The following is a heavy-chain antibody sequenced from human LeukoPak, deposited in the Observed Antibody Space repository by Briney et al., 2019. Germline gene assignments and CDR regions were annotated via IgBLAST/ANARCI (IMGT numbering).Heavy chain of an antibody. Sequence: ASVEVSCKASGYTFTSYAISWVRQATGQGLEWMGWMTPNDGKTGYAQKFQGRVTMTRDTSTSTVYMELSSLRSEDTAVYYCARDCRRRQYQLLVYGMDVWGQGTTVTVSS. V-gene: IGHV1-8*01. CDR1: GYTFTSYA. CDR3: ARDCRRRQYQLLVYGMDV. J-gene: IGHJ6*02. CDR2: MTPNDGKT. D-gene: IGHD2-2*01.